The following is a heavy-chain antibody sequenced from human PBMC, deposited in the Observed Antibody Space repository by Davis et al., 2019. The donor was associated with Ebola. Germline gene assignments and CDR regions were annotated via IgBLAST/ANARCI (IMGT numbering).Heavy chain of an antibody. CDR2: IYYSGST. J-gene: IGHJ6*02. Sequence: SETLSLTCTVSRGSINNYYWGWIRQSPGRGLDWIGYIYYSGSTYYNPSLKSRVTISVDTSKNQFSLKLSSVTAADTAVYYCASSSMDVWGQGTTVTVSS. CDR3: ASSSMDV. V-gene: IGHV4-59*08. CDR1: RGSINNYY.